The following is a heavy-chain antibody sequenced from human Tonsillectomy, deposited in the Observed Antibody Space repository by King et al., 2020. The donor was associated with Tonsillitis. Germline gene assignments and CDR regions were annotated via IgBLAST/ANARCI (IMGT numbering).Heavy chain of an antibody. V-gene: IGHV3-23*04. D-gene: IGHD5/OR15-5a*01. CDR1: GFTFSSYA. CDR3: AKHRTVYGDFDY. Sequence: VQLVQSGRDLGQPGGSLRLSCAASGFTFSSYAMSWVRQAPGKGLDCVSTISDSGDSTKYADSVKGRFTVSRDNSRNTLYLQINSLRVEDTAIYYCAKHRTVYGDFDYWGQGTLVTVSS. CDR2: ISDSGDST. J-gene: IGHJ4*02.